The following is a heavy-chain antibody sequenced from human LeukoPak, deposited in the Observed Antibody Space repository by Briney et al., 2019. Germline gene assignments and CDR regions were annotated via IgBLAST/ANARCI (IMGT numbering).Heavy chain of an antibody. CDR3: ARLRLATRWYFDY. V-gene: IGHV4-34*01. J-gene: IGHJ4*02. CDR2: INHSGST. Sequence: SETLSLTCAVYGGSFSGYYWSWIRQPPGKGLEWIGEINHSGSTNYNPSLKSRVTISVDTSKNQFSLKLSSVTAADTAVYYCARLRLATRWYFDYWGQGTLVTVSS. CDR1: GGSFSGYY. D-gene: IGHD5-12*01.